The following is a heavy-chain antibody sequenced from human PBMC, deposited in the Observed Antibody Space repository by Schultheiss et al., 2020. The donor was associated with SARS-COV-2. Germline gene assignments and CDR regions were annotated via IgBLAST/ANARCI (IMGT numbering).Heavy chain of an antibody. CDR3: ARRGPYSSGWADY. Sequence: GESLKISCAASGFTFSSYEMNWVRQAPGKGLEWVSYISSSGSTIYYADSVTGRFTMSRDNSKNTVYLQMHSLRAEDTAVYYCARRGPYSSGWADYWGQGTLVTVS. CDR1: GFTFSSYE. V-gene: IGHV3-48*03. J-gene: IGHJ4*02. D-gene: IGHD6-19*01. CDR2: ISSSGSTI.